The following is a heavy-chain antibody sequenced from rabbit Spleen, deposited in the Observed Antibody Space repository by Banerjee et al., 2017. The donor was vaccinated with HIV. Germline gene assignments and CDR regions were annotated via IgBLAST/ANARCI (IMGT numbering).Heavy chain of an antibody. CDR1: GFTFSNYW. D-gene: IGHD7-1*01. J-gene: IGHJ6*01. CDR2: ITSSGST. Sequence: QEQLVESGGGLVQPEGSLTLTCKASGFTFSNYWMSWVRQAPGKGLEWIGCITSSGSTYYASWAKGRFTISKTSSTTLTLQMTSLTAADTANYFCARDTATLFSSYALHLWGPGPLVTVS. V-gene: IGHV1S45*01. CDR3: ARDTATLFSSYALHL.